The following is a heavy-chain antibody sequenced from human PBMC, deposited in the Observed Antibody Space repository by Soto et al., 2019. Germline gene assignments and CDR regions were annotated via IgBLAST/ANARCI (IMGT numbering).Heavy chain of an antibody. CDR3: MSHWRPTEWGGGYFDY. CDR2: IYYSGST. Sequence: PSETLSLTCTVSGGSISSGDYYWSCIRQPPGKGLEWIGYIYYSGSTYYNPSLKSRVTISVDTSKNQFSLKLSSVTAADTAVYYCMSHWRPTEWGGGYFDYCARGHQLTV. D-gene: IGHD3-16*01. J-gene: IGHJ4*02. CDR1: GGSISSGDYY. V-gene: IGHV4-30-4*01.